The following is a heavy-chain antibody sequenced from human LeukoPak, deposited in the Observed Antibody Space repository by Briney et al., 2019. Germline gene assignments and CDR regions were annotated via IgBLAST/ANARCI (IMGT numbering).Heavy chain of an antibody. CDR1: GYTFTSYD. J-gene: IGHJ6*02. CDR3: ARGYCGGDCYPRIYYYYGMDV. CDR2: INPSGGST. Sequence: ASVKVSCKASGYTFTSYDINWVRQAPGQGLEWMGIINPSGGSTSYAQKFQGRVTMTRDTSTSTVYMELSSLRSEDTAVYYCARGYCGGDCYPRIYYYYGMDVWGQGTTVTVSS. D-gene: IGHD2-21*02. V-gene: IGHV1-46*01.